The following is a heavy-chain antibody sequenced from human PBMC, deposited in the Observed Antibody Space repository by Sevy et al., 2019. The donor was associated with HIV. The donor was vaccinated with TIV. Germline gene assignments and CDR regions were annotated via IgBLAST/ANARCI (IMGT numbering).Heavy chain of an antibody. CDR3: ARASLRVGQLVPKKWDDAFDI. Sequence: SETLSLTCTVSGGSISSYYWSWIRQPPGKGLEWIGYIYYSGSTNYDPSLKSRVTISVDTSKNQFSLKLSSVTAADTAVYYCARASLRVGQLVPKKWDDAFDIRGQGTMVTVSS. D-gene: IGHD6-6*01. CDR1: GGSISSYY. CDR2: IYYSGST. V-gene: IGHV4-59*01. J-gene: IGHJ3*02.